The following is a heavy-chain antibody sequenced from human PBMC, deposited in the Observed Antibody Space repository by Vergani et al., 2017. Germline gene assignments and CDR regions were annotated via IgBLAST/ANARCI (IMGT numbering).Heavy chain of an antibody. Sequence: VQLQESGPGLVRPSETLFLTCAVSGYSISSGYCWAWIRQSPGKGLEWSGSIYSTETTYYESSLKGRVTISVDPSKNQFSLRLTSVTAADTAVYYCAARTTVANIWFDPWGQGTLVTVSS. J-gene: IGHJ5*02. CDR3: AARTTVANIWFDP. CDR1: GYSISSGYC. D-gene: IGHD5-12*01. CDR2: IYSTETT. V-gene: IGHV4-38-2*01.